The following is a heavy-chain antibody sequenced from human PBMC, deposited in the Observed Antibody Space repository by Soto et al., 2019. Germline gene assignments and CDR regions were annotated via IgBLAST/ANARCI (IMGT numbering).Heavy chain of an antibody. Sequence: LRLSCAASGFTFNNYAMNWVRQAPGKGLEWVATISGTGGSTYYADSVKGRFTISRDNSKNTLYLQMNSLRVEDTAVYYCAKDRLGGNFDYWGQGTLVTVSS. CDR3: AKDRLGGNFDY. J-gene: IGHJ4*02. CDR2: ISGTGGST. V-gene: IGHV3-23*01. CDR1: GFTFNNYA.